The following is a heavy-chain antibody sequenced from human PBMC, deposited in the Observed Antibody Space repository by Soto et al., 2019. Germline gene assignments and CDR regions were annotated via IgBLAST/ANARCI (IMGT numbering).Heavy chain of an antibody. CDR2: IYPGDSDT. Sequence: PGESLKVSCKGSGYSFTSYWIGWLRQMPGKGLEGMGIIYPGDSDTRYSPSFQGQVTISADKSISTAYLQWSSLKASDPAMYYCARRRNADAFDIWGQGTMVTVSS. CDR3: ARRRNADAFDI. V-gene: IGHV5-51*01. CDR1: GYSFTSYW. D-gene: IGHD2-8*01. J-gene: IGHJ3*02.